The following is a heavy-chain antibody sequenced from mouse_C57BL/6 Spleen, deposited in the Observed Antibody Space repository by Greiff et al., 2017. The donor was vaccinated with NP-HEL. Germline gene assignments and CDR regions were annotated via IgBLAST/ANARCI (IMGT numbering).Heavy chain of an antibody. CDR2: INPGSGGT. CDR3: ARRGLTADY. D-gene: IGHD4-1*01. CDR1: GYAFTNYL. Sequence: QVQLQQSGAELVRPGTSVKVSCKASGYAFTNYLIEWVKQRPGQGLEWIGVINPGSGGTNYNEKFKGKATLTVDKSSSTAYMQLSSLTSEDSAVYYCARRGLTADYWGQGTTLTVSS. J-gene: IGHJ2*01. V-gene: IGHV1-54*01.